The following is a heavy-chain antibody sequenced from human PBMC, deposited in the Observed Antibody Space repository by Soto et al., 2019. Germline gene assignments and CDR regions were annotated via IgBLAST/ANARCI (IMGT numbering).Heavy chain of an antibody. Sequence: PGGSLRLSCAASGFTVSSNYMSWVRQAPGKGLEWVSVIYSGGSTYYADSVKGRFTISRDNSRNTLYLQMNSLRAEDTAVYYCARASSGYEFDYWGQGTLVTVSS. CDR1: GFTVSSNY. D-gene: IGHD3-22*01. J-gene: IGHJ4*02. V-gene: IGHV3-53*01. CDR2: IYSGGST. CDR3: ARASSGYEFDY.